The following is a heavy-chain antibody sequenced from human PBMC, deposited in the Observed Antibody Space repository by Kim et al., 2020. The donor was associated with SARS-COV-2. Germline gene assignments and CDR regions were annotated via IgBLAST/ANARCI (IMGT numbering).Heavy chain of an antibody. Sequence: SETLSLTCTVSGGSISSSSYYWGWIRQPPGKGLEWIGSIYYSGSTYYNPSLKSRVTISVDTSKNQFSLKLSSVTAADTAVYYCAKIYGDYGYYFDYWGQGTLVTVSS. V-gene: IGHV4-39*01. J-gene: IGHJ4*02. CDR1: GGSISSSSYY. CDR2: IYYSGST. CDR3: AKIYGDYGYYFDY. D-gene: IGHD4-17*01.